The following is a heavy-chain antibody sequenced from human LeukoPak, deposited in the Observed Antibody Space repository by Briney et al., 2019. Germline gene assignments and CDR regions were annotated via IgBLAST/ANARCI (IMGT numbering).Heavy chain of an antibody. V-gene: IGHV4-34*01. D-gene: IGHD3-3*01. CDR3: ARGVSKYYDFWSGYLGYYMDV. Sequence: SETLSLTCAVYGGSLSGYYWSWIRQPPGKGLEWIGEINHSGSTNYNPSLKSRVTISVDTSKNQFSLKLSSVTAADTAVYYCARGVSKYYDFWSGYLGYYMDVWGKGTTVTVSS. J-gene: IGHJ6*03. CDR1: GGSLSGYY. CDR2: INHSGST.